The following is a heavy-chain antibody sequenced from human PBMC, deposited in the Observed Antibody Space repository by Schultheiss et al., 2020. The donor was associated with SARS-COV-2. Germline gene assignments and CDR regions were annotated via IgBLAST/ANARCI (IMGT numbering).Heavy chain of an antibody. CDR1: GFTFSSYS. D-gene: IGHD3-10*01. J-gene: IGHJ6*02. CDR2: INSDGSST. Sequence: GGSLRLSCAASGFTFSSYSMNWVRQAPGKGLEWVSRINSDGSSTSYADSVKGRFTISRDNSKNTLYLQMNSLRAEDTAVYYCARATYGSGTGPYYYGMDVWGQGTTVTVS. CDR3: ARATYGSGTGPYYYGMDV. V-gene: IGHV3-74*01.